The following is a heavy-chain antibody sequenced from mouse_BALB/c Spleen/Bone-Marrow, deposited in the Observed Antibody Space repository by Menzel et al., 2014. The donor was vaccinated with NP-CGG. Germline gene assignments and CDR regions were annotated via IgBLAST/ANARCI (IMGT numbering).Heavy chain of an antibody. CDR1: GYSLTGYY. Sequence: EVKLLESGPDLVKPGASVKISCKASGYSLTGYYMHWVKQSRGKSLEWIGRVNPNNGGTSYNQKFKGKAILTVDKSSSTAYMELRSLTSEDSAVYYCARYLYGNYFDYWGQGTTLTVSS. CDR2: VNPNNGGT. V-gene: IGHV1-26*01. CDR3: ARYLYGNYFDY. D-gene: IGHD2-1*01. J-gene: IGHJ2*01.